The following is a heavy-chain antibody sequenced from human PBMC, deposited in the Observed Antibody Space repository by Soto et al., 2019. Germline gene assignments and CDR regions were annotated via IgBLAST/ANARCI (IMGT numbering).Heavy chain of an antibody. Sequence: GGSLRLSCAASGFTFSSYAMHWVRQAPGKGLEWVAVISYDGSNKYYADSVKGRFTISRDNSMNTLYLQMNSLRAEDTAVYYCASGYTVSPAVQYFDCWGQGTLVTVSS. J-gene: IGHJ4*02. CDR2: ISYDGSNK. D-gene: IGHD2-2*02. V-gene: IGHV3-30-3*01. CDR3: ASGYTVSPAVQYFDC. CDR1: GFTFSSYA.